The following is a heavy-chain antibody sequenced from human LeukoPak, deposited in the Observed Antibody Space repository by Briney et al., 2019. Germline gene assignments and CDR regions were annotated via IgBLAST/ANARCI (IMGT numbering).Heavy chain of an antibody. D-gene: IGHD2-2*01. CDR1: GFTSDDYV. J-gene: IGHJ6*02. V-gene: IGHV3-9*02. CDR3: ARDFCTGCNYYFYGMDV. Sequence: GGSLRLSCAASGFTSDDYVMHWVRQAPGRGLEWVSGISRDSANIGYADSVKGRFTISRDNAKNSLYLQMNSLTTEDTALYYCARDFCTGCNYYFYGMDVWGRGTTVTVSS. CDR2: ISRDSANI.